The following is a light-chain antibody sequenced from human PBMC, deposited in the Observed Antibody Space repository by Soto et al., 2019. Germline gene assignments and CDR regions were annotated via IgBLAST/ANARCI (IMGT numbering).Light chain of an antibody. J-gene: IGKJ1*01. CDR1: LSVSSSY. CDR2: GAS. V-gene: IGKV3-20*01. Sequence: EIVLTQSPGTLYLSPGERATLSCRASLSVSSSYLAWYQQKPGQAPRLLIYGASSRATGIPDRFSGSGSGTDFTLTISRLEPEDSAVYYCQQYGSLPETFGQGTKVVIK. CDR3: QQYGSLPET.